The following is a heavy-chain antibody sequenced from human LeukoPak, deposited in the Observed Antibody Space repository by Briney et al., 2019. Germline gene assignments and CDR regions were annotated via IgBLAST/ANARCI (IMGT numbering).Heavy chain of an antibody. J-gene: IGHJ6*02. D-gene: IGHD3-3*01. Sequence: GGSLRLSCAASGSTFDDYAMPWVRQAPGKGLERVSGISWNSGSIGYADSVKGRFTISRDNAKNSLYLQMNSLRAEDTALYYCAKDMEADYDFWSMDVWGQGTTVTVSS. CDR1: GSTFDDYA. CDR2: ISWNSGSI. CDR3: AKDMEADYDFWSMDV. V-gene: IGHV3-9*01.